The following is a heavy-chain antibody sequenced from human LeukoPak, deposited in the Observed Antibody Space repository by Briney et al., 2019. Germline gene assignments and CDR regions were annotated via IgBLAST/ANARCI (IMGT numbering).Heavy chain of an antibody. CDR2: LSYDGSNK. D-gene: IGHD3-10*01. CDR3: ARSYYYGSGSSS. Sequence: GGSLRLSCAASGFTFSSYAMHWVRQAPGKGLEWVAVLSYDGSNKYYAGSVKGRFTISRDNSKNTLYLQMNSLRAEDTAVYYCARSYYYGSGSSSWGQGTLVTVSS. CDR1: GFTFSSYA. V-gene: IGHV3-30-3*01. J-gene: IGHJ5*02.